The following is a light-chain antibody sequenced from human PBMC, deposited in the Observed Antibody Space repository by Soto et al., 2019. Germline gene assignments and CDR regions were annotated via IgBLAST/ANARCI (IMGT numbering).Light chain of an antibody. J-gene: IGKJ3*01. CDR2: AAS. V-gene: IGKV1-39*01. CDR3: QQGHSMPFT. Sequence: DIQMTQSPSSLSASVGDRVTITCRASQSITNSLNWYQHKPGKAPTLVVYAASSLQSGVPSRFSGSGSGTDFTLTLSSLQPEDFATYFCQQGHSMPFTFGPGTKVDIK. CDR1: QSITNS.